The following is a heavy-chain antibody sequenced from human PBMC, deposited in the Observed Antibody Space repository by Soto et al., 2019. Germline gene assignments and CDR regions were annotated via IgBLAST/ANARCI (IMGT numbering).Heavy chain of an antibody. V-gene: IGHV3-23*01. CDR2: ISGSGGST. CDR1: GFTFSSYA. D-gene: IGHD1-1*01. CDR3: AKDQFGTGTRGYYGMDV. Sequence: GGSLRLSCAASGFTFSSYAMSWVRQAPGKGLEWVSSISGSGGSTYYADSVKGRFTIPRDNSKNTLYLQMNSLRAEDTAVYYCAKDQFGTGTRGYYGMDVWGQGTTVTVSS. J-gene: IGHJ6*02.